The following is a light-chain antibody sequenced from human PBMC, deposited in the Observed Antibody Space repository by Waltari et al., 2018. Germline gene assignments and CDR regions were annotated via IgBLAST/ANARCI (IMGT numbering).Light chain of an antibody. J-gene: IGKJ4*01. Sequence: EILMTQSPGTLSVSPGERATLSCRASQSVSSDLAWYQQKPGQAPRSLIYEASTRATGIPDRFSGRGSGTEFTLTISSLQPEDFGLYYCQQYNNWPPLTFGGGTKVEIK. CDR3: QQYNNWPPLT. CDR2: EAS. CDR1: QSVSSD. V-gene: IGKV3-15*01.